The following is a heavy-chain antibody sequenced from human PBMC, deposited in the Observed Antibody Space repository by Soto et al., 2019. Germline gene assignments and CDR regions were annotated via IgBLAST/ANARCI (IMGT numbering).Heavy chain of an antibody. CDR3: ARDHCSSTSCYTYFQH. J-gene: IGHJ1*01. V-gene: IGHV3-30-3*01. CDR1: GFTFSSYA. CDR2: ISYDGSNK. Sequence: GGSLRLSCAASGFTFSSYAMHWVRQAPGKGLEWVAVISYDGSNKYYADSVKGRFTISRDNSKNTLYLQMNSLRAEDTAVYYCARDHCSSTSCYTYFQHWGQGTLVTVSS. D-gene: IGHD2-2*02.